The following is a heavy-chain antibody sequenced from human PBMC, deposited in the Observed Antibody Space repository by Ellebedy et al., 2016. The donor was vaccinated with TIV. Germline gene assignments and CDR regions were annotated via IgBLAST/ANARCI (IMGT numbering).Heavy chain of an antibody. Sequence: AASVKVSCKASGYTFTGYYMHWVRQAPGQGLEWMGWINPNSGGTNYAQKFQGWVTMTRDTSISTAYMELSRLRSDDTAVYYCARVGSYYSYDAFDIWGQGTMVTVSS. CDR1: GYTFTGYY. CDR2: INPNSGGT. J-gene: IGHJ3*02. V-gene: IGHV1-2*04. D-gene: IGHD1-26*01. CDR3: ARVGSYYSYDAFDI.